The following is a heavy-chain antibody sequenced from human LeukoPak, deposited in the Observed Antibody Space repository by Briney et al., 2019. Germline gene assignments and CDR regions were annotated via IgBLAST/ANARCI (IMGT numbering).Heavy chain of an antibody. V-gene: IGHV3-30*18. Sequence: GGSLRLSCVASGFTFSTYGTHWVRQAPGKGLEWVAGISHDGNNKYYADSVEGRFTISRDNSKNTLYLQMDSLRVEDTAIYYCAKAITREGRYFDLWGRGTLVTVSS. CDR2: ISHDGNNK. CDR1: GFTFSTYG. D-gene: IGHD7-27*01. J-gene: IGHJ2*01. CDR3: AKAITREGRYFDL.